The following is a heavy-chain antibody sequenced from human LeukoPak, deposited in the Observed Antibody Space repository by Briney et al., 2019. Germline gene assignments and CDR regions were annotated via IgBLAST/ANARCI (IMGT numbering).Heavy chain of an antibody. Sequence: SETLSLTCAVYGGSFSGYYWSWIRQPPGKGLEWIGYIYYSGSTNYNPSLKSRVTISVDTSKNQFSLKLSSVTAADTAVYYCARYRIDDFWSGSYFDYWGQGTLVTVSS. CDR1: GGSFSGYY. D-gene: IGHD3-3*01. CDR3: ARYRIDDFWSGSYFDY. CDR2: IYYSGST. V-gene: IGHV4-59*01. J-gene: IGHJ4*02.